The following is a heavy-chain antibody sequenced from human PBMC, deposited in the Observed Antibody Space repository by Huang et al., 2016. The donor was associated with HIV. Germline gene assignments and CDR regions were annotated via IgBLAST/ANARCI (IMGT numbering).Heavy chain of an antibody. J-gene: IGHJ4*02. CDR2: INPKRGGT. CDR1: GYTFTDSN. Sequence: QVQLVQSGAEVKNPGASVRVACKASGYTFTDSNIHWVRQGPGQGLEWMGWINPKRGGTSNAQRFQCRITMTRDTTISTDHVDLRRIQSNDTAVYFCARDWSFGSSTSPADWGQGTLVTVSS. D-gene: IGHD6-6*01. CDR3: ARDWSFGSSTSPAD. V-gene: IGHV1-2*02.